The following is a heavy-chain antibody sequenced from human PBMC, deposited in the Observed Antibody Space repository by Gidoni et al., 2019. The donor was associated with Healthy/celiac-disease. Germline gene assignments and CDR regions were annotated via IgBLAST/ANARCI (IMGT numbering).Heavy chain of an antibody. V-gene: IGHV3-7*01. CDR3: AGVRGDGYYYFDY. CDR2: IKQDGSEK. D-gene: IGHD2-21*01. CDR1: GFPFSSYW. J-gene: IGHJ4*02. Sequence: EVQLVESGGGLVQPGGSLRLSCAAPGFPFSSYWMRWVPQAQGKGLLWGAKIKQDGSEKYYVDSVKGRFTISRDNAKNSLYLQMNSLRAEDTAVYYCAGVRGDGYYYFDYWGQGTLVTVSS.